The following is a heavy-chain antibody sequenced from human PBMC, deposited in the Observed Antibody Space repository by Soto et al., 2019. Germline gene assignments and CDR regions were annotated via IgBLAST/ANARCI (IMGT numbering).Heavy chain of an antibody. V-gene: IGHV3-53*01. CDR2: IYSGGST. CDR1: GFTVSSNY. CDR3: ARGIQGSGDRSYYYYYGMDV. Sequence: PGGSLRLSCAASGFTVSSNYMSWVRQAPWKGLEWVSVIYSGGSTYYADSVKGRFTISRDNSKNTLYLQMNSLRAEDTAVYYCARGIQGSGDRSYYYYYGMDVWGQGTTVTVSS. J-gene: IGHJ6*02. D-gene: IGHD6-19*01.